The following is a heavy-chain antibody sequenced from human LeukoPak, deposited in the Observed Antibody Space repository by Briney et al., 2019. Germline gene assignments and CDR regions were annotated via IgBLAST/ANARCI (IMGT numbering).Heavy chain of an antibody. D-gene: IGHD3-10*01. CDR3: SREGTDKEFVRGVIIHHNWFDP. J-gene: IGHJ5*02. CDR1: GFTFSSYW. Sequence: GGSLRLSCAASGFTFSSYWMHWVRQAPGKGLVWVSRINSDGSSTSYADSVKGRFTISRDNAKNTLYLQLNSLRAEDTAVYYCSREGTDKEFVRGVIIHHNWFDPWGQGTLVTVSS. V-gene: IGHV3-74*01. CDR2: INSDGSST.